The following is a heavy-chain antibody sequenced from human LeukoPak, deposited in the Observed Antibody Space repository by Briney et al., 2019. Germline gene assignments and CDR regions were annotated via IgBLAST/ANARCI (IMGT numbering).Heavy chain of an antibody. V-gene: IGHV3-73*01. Sequence: GGSLKLSCAASGFTFSGSTMHWVRQASGKGLEWVGRIRSKANSYATAYAASVKGRFTISRDDSKNTAYLQMNSLRPEDTAVYYCARVSRGYNIYYSDCWGQGTLVTVSS. CDR3: ARVSRGYNIYYSDC. D-gene: IGHD1-1*01. CDR2: IRSKANSYAT. CDR1: GFTFSGST. J-gene: IGHJ4*02.